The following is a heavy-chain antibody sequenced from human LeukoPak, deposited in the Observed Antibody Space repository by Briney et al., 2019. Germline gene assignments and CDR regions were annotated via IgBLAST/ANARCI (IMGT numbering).Heavy chain of an antibody. V-gene: IGHV3-23*01. CDR3: AKDRSSGWLERWYFDL. Sequence: GRPLRLSCAASGFTFSSYAMSWVRQAPGEGLEWVSAISGSGGSTYYADSVKGRFTISRDNSKNTLYLQMNSLRAEDTAVYYCAKDRSSGWLERWYFDLWGRGTLVTVSS. CDR2: ISGSGGST. D-gene: IGHD6-19*01. CDR1: GFTFSSYA. J-gene: IGHJ2*01.